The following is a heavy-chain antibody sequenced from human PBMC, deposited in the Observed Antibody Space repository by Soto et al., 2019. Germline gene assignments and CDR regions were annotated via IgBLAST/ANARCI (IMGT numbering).Heavy chain of an antibody. CDR3: ARGWFGELVGYANWFDP. V-gene: IGHV1-46*03. D-gene: IGHD3-10*01. CDR1: GYTFTSYY. J-gene: IGHJ5*02. CDR2: VNPSGGST. Sequence: QVQLVQSGAEVKKPGASVKVSCKTSGYTFTSYYMHWVRQAPAQGLVWVGIVNPSGGSTSYAQKSQGRVPMTRNTTTRTVYMELSSLRSDDTAVYYCARGWFGELVGYANWFDPWGQGTLVTVSS.